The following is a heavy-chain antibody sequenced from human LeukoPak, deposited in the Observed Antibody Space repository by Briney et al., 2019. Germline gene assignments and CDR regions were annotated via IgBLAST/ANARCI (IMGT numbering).Heavy chain of an antibody. CDR1: GFTFSSYA. D-gene: IGHD3-22*01. Sequence: GGSLRLSCAASGFTFSSYAMSWVRQAPGKGLEWVSAISGSGGSTYYADSVKGRFTISRDNSKDTLYLQMNSLRAEDTAVYYCAKDITHDPWDYYDSSGSFDYWGQGTLVTVSS. J-gene: IGHJ4*02. V-gene: IGHV3-23*01. CDR2: ISGSGGST. CDR3: AKDITHDPWDYYDSSGSFDY.